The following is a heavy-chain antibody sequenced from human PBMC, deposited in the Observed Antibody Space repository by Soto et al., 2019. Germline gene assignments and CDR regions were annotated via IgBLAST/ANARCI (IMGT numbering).Heavy chain of an antibody. CDR1: GGTFSSYA. J-gene: IGHJ5*02. Sequence: GSSVKVSCKASGGTFSSYAISWVRQAPGQVLEWMGGIIPIFGTANYAQKFQGRVTITADESTSTAYMELSSLRSDDTAIYYCARDPHEFWTSYWFDPWGQGNTVTVSS. D-gene: IGHD3-3*01. CDR2: IIPIFGTA. CDR3: ARDPHEFWTSYWFDP. V-gene: IGHV1-69*13.